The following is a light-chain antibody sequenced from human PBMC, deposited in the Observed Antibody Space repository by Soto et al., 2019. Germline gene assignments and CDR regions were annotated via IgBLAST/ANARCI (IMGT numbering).Light chain of an antibody. CDR1: SSNIGSNT. Sequence: QSALTQPPSASGTPGQRVTISCSGSSSNIGSNTVKWYQQLPGTAPKLLIYSNDQRPSGVPDRVSGSRSGTSASLAISGLQPEDEADYYCAAWDDSLNGYVFGLGTKVT. CDR2: SND. V-gene: IGLV1-44*01. J-gene: IGLJ1*01. CDR3: AAWDDSLNGYV.